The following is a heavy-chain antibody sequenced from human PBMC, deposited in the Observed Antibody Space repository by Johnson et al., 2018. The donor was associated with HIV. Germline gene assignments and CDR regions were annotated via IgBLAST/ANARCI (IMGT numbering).Heavy chain of an antibody. D-gene: IGHD4-23*01. CDR2: IKQDGSEK. Sequence: VQLVESGGGLVQPGGSLRLSCAASGFTFSSYWMSWVRQAPGKGLEWVANIKQDGSEKYYVDSVKGRFTISRDNAKNSLYLQMNSLRAEDTAVYYCARDPDDYGGRDAFDIWGQGTMVTVSS. V-gene: IGHV3-7*05. J-gene: IGHJ3*02. CDR3: ARDPDDYGGRDAFDI. CDR1: GFTFSSYW.